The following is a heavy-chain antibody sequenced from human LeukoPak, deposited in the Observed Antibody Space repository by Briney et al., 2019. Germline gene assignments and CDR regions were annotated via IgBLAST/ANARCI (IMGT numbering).Heavy chain of an antibody. Sequence: SETLSLTCTVTGCSISSHYWSWIRQPPGKGREGIWYIYYSGSTNYNRSLKRRVTISVDTSKNQFSLKLSSVTAADTAVYYCARTRSSGGPCAYWGQGTLVTVSS. J-gene: IGHJ4*02. CDR1: GCSISSHY. CDR2: IYYSGST. V-gene: IGHV4-59*11. CDR3: ARTRSSGGPCAY. D-gene: IGHD6-6*01.